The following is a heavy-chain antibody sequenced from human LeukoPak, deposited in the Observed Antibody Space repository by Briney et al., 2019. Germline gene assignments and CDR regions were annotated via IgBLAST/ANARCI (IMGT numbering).Heavy chain of an antibody. CDR1: GFTFGDYA. CDR2: IRSKAYGETA. Sequence: QPGGSLRLSCTVSGFTFGDYAMSWIRQAPGKGLEWVGFIRSKAYGETADYAASVKGGFTISRDDSKAIAYLQMNSLKTEDTAVYHCTRDRGAYNLYDYWGQGTLVTVSS. V-gene: IGHV3-49*03. CDR3: TRDRGAYNLYDY. D-gene: IGHD1-1*01. J-gene: IGHJ4*02.